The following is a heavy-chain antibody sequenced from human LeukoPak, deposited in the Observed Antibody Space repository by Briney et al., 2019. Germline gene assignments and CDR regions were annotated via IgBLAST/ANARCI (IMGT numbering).Heavy chain of an antibody. Sequence: EASVKVSCKASGGTFSSYAISWVRQAPGQGLEWMGGIIPIFGTANYAQKFQGRVTITADESTSTAYMELSSLRSEDTAVYYCARVAAAGLTRNWFDPWGQGTLVTVSS. V-gene: IGHV1-69*13. CDR2: IIPIFGTA. D-gene: IGHD6-13*01. CDR1: GGTFSSYA. CDR3: ARVAAAGLTRNWFDP. J-gene: IGHJ5*02.